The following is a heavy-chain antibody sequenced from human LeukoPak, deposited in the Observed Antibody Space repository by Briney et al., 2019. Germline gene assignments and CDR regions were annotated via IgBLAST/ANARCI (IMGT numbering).Heavy chain of an antibody. D-gene: IGHD6-13*01. V-gene: IGHV4-59*01. CDR2: IYNSGSA. CDR1: GGSISAYY. J-gene: IGHJ4*02. Sequence: SETLSLTCTVSGGSISAYYWCWIRQPPGTGLEGIGYIYNSGSANYNPSLQSRVTILIDTSKKQFSLKVSSVTAADTAVYYCAREAAVGTGGFDYWGQGTLVTVSS. CDR3: AREAAVGTGGFDY.